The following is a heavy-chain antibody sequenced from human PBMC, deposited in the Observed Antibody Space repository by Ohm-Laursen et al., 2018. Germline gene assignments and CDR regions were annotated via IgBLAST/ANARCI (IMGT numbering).Heavy chain of an antibody. CDR2: TYSSGTT. Sequence: TLSLTCTVSSGSISSYYWSWIRQPPGKGLEWIGSTYSSGTTYYTPSLRTRVTVSVDTSKNQFSLKLNSVTAADTAVYYCARHPPPAIVGATTRAFDIWGQGTTVTVSS. J-gene: IGHJ3*02. V-gene: IGHV4-59*05. CDR1: SGSISSYY. CDR3: ARHPPPAIVGATTRAFDI. D-gene: IGHD1-26*01.